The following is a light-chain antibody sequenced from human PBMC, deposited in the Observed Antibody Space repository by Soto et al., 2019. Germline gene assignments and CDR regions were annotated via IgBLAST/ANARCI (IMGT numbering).Light chain of an antibody. V-gene: IGLV1-44*01. CDR3: ATWDDSLNGYV. CDR2: SNT. J-gene: IGLJ1*01. Sequence: QSVLTQPPSASGTLGQWVTISCSGSSSKIGSNTVNWYQQLPGTAPKLLIYSNTQRPSGVPDRFSGSKSGTSASLAISGLQSEDEADYYCATWDDSLNGYVFGTGTNLTVL. CDR1: SSKIGSNT.